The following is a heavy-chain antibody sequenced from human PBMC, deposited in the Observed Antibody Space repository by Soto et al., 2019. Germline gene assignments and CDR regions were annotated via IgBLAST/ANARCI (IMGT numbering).Heavy chain of an antibody. CDR1: GSTFSSHD. CDR2: ITPHANNA. J-gene: IGHJ3*02. Sequence: QIPLVESRGDVVQPGRSLRLSCAASGSTFSSHDIHWVRQAPDKGLEWLAQITPHANNAYYADSVRGRFTISKDNARNPVYLQVDRLTPEDTAVYHCVRVPLHGAFDICGQGTLVTVSS. V-gene: IGHV3-30*14. CDR3: VRVPLHGAFDI.